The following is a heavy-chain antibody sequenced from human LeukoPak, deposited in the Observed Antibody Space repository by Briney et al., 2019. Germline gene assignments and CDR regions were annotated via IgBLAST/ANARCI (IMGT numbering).Heavy chain of an antibody. D-gene: IGHD3-16*01. CDR2: ISGSGGST. Sequence: GGSLRLSCAASGFTFSSYAMSWVRQAPGKGLEWVSAISGSGGSTYYADSVKGRFTISRDKPKNTLYVQMNSLRAEDTAVYYCAKGSSVITLGGYFDLWGRGTLVTVSS. J-gene: IGHJ2*01. CDR3: AKGSSVITLGGYFDL. V-gene: IGHV3-23*01. CDR1: GFTFSSYA.